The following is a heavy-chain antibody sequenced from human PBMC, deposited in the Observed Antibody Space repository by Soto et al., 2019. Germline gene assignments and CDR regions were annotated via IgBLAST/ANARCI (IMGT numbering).Heavy chain of an antibody. J-gene: IGHJ6*02. CDR3: ALEWLCLYGMDV. Sequence: QVQLVQSGAEVKKPGSLVKVSCKASGGTLSSYGISWVRQAPGHGPEWMGGIIPRFGRANYAQNFQDRVTIIADESTNTAYMELSSLRSEDTAVYYCALEWLCLYGMDVWGQGTTVTVSS. CDR1: GGTLSSYG. CDR2: IIPRFGRA. V-gene: IGHV1-69*01. D-gene: IGHD3-3*01.